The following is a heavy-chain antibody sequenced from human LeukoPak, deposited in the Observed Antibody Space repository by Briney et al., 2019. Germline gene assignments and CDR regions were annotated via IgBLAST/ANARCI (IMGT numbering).Heavy chain of an antibody. Sequence: GASVKVSCKASGYTFISYGISWVRQAPGQGLEWMGWISAYNGNTNYAQKLQGRVTMTTDTSTSTAYMELRSLRSDDTAVYYCARDWGAYYGSGSYPFDYWGQGTLVTVSS. D-gene: IGHD3-10*01. CDR3: ARDWGAYYGSGSYPFDY. CDR2: ISAYNGNT. V-gene: IGHV1-18*01. CDR1: GYTFISYG. J-gene: IGHJ4*02.